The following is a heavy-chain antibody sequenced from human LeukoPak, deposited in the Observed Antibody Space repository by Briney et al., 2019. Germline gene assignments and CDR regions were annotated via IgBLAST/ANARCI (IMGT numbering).Heavy chain of an antibody. Sequence: GGSLRLSCAASGFTFSSYSMNWVRQAPGKGLEWVSYISSSSSTIYYADSVKGRFIISRDNAKNSLYLQMNSLRAEDTAVYYCARDSYPREFDYWGQGTLVTVSS. J-gene: IGHJ4*02. V-gene: IGHV3-48*01. CDR1: GFTFSSYS. CDR3: ARDSYPREFDY. CDR2: ISSSSSTI.